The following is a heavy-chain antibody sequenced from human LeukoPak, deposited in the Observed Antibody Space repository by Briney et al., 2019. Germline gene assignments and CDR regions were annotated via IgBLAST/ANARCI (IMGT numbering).Heavy chain of an antibody. Sequence: GGSLRLSCTASGFTFGDYAMRWVRQAPGKGLEWVGFIRSKAYGGTTEYAASVKGRFTISRDDSKSIAYLQMNSLKTEDTAVYYCTRMTCSSTSCYQDAFDIWGQGTMVTVSS. J-gene: IGHJ3*02. D-gene: IGHD2-2*01. CDR3: TRMTCSSTSCYQDAFDI. CDR1: GFTFGDYA. CDR2: IRSKAYGGTT. V-gene: IGHV3-49*04.